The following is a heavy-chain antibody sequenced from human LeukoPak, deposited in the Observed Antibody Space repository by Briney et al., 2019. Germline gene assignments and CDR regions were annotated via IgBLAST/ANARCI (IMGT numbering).Heavy chain of an antibody. D-gene: IGHD2-15*01. CDR1: GFTFSSYA. Sequence: GGSLRLSCAASGFTFSSYAMSWVRQAPGKGLEWVSGISGSGGSTYYADSVKGRFTISRDNSKNTLYLQMNSLRAEDTAVYYCAKAGLYCSGGSCYDWFDPWGQGTLVTVSS. CDR3: AKAGLYCSGGSCYDWFDP. V-gene: IGHV3-23*01. J-gene: IGHJ5*02. CDR2: ISGSGGST.